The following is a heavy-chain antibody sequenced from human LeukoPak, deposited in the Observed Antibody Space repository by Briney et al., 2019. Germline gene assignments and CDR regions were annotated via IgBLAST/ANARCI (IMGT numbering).Heavy chain of an antibody. D-gene: IGHD3-22*01. V-gene: IGHV3-30*02. Sequence: GGSLRLSCAASGFTFSSYGMHWVRQAPGKGLEWVAFIRYDGSNKYYADSVKGRFTISRDNSKNTLYLQMNSLRAEDTAVYYCAKLSVDDSGSDAFDIWGQGTMVTVSS. CDR3: AKLSVDDSGSDAFDI. CDR1: GFTFSSYG. J-gene: IGHJ3*02. CDR2: IRYDGSNK.